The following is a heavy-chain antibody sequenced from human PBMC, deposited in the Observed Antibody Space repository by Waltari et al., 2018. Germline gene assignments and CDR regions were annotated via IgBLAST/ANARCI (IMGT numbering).Heavy chain of an antibody. CDR3: ATTLGY. Sequence: QVQLQQWGAGLLKPSETLSLTCAVYGGSCSNYYWNWIRQPPGKGLEWVGEINHSGSTNYNPSLKSRVTISLDTSKNQFSLKLSSVTAADTAVYYCATTLGYWGQGTLVTVSS. V-gene: IGHV4-34*01. CDR2: INHSGST. CDR1: GGSCSNYY. D-gene: IGHD6-13*01. J-gene: IGHJ4*02.